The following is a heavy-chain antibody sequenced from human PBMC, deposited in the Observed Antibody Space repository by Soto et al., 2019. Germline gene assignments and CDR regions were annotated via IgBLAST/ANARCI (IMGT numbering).Heavy chain of an antibody. J-gene: IGHJ4*02. CDR1: GFTFSFYG. CDR2: MWSDGSNK. V-gene: IGHV3-33*01. CDR3: ALSGGYYYFDY. D-gene: IGHD3-22*01. Sequence: QVQLVESGGGVVQPGRSLRLSCAASGFTFSFYGMHWVRQAPGKGLEWVAVMWSDGSNKYYADSVKGRFTISRDNSKNTLYLQMNRLRAEDTAVYYCALSGGYYYFDYWGQGTLVTVSS.